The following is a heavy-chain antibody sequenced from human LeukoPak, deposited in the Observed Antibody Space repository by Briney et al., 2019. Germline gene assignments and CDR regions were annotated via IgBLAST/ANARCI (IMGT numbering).Heavy chain of an antibody. CDR2: ISAFNGNT. J-gene: IGHJ4*02. V-gene: IGHV1-18*01. D-gene: IGHD5-24*01. CDR1: GYTFTSYG. Sequence: ASVKVSCKASGYTFTSYGISWVRQAPGQGLEWMGWISAFNGNTNYAQKLQGRVTMTTDTSTSTAYMELRSLRSEDTAVYYCAVGSGDGSGYYFDYWGQGTLVTVSP. CDR3: AVGSGDGSGYYFDY.